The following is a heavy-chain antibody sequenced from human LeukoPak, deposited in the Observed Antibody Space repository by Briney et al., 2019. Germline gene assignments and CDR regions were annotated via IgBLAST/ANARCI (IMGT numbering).Heavy chain of an antibody. V-gene: IGHV1-2*02. CDR2: INPNSGGT. J-gene: IGHJ5*02. D-gene: IGHD2-15*01. Sequence: ASVKVSCKASGSTFTGCYMHWVRQPPGQGLEWMGWINPNSGGTNYAQEFQGRVTMTRDTSISTAYMELSRLRSDDTAVYYGARAYTGCSGGSCYSSEFDPWGQGTLVTVSS. CDR1: GSTFTGCY. CDR3: ARAYTGCSGGSCYSSEFDP.